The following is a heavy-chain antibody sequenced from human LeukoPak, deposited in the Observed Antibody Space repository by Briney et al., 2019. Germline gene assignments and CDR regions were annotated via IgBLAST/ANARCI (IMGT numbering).Heavy chain of an antibody. CDR3: ASGAYSYYYMDV. CDR2: IYYSGST. V-gene: IGHV4-59*01. CDR1: GGSIRSYY. D-gene: IGHD4-11*01. Sequence: SETLSLTCTVSGGSIRSYYWSWIRQPPGKGLEWIGYIYYSGSTNYNPSLKSRVTISVDTSKNQFSLKLSSVIAADTAVYYCASGAYSYYYMDVWGKGTTVTISS. J-gene: IGHJ6*03.